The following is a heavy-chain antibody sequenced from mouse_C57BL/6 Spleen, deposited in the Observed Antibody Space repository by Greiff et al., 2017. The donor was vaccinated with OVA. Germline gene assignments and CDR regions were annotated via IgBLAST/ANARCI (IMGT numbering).Heavy chain of an antibody. V-gene: IGHV1-64*01. CDR1: GYTFTSYW. CDR2: IHPNSGST. J-gene: IGHJ1*03. Sequence: QVQLQQPGAELVKPGASVKLSCKASGYTFTSYWMHWVKQRPGQGLEWIGMIHPNSGSTNYNEKFTSKATLTVDKSSSTAYMQLSSLTSEDSAVYYCARDGSSLYWYFDVWGTGTTVTVSS. D-gene: IGHD1-1*01. CDR3: ARDGSSLYWYFDV.